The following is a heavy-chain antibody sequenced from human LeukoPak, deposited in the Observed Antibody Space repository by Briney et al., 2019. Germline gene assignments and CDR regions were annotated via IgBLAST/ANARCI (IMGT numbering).Heavy chain of an antibody. CDR1: GFTFSSYS. CDR2: ISSCSSYI. J-gene: IGHJ4*02. Sequence: GGSLRLSCAASGFTFSSYSMNWVRQAPGKGLEWVSSISSCSSYIYYADPVKGRFTISRDNAKNSLYLQMNSLRAEDTAVYYCATPGVAARDYWGQGTLVTVSS. CDR3: ATPGVAARDY. D-gene: IGHD6-6*01. V-gene: IGHV3-21*01.